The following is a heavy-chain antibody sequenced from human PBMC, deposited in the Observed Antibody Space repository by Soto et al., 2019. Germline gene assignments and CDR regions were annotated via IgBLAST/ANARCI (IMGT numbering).Heavy chain of an antibody. CDR2: TYYRSKWYN. CDR3: ARADWEYCSSTSCHTYYYYYGMDV. J-gene: IGHJ6*02. Sequence: SQTLSLTCAISGDSVSSNSAAWNWIRQSPSRGLEWLGRTYYRSKWYNDYAVSVKSRITIDPDTSKNQFSLQLNSVTPEDTAVYYCARADWEYCSSTSCHTYYYYYGMDVWGQGTTVTVSS. D-gene: IGHD2-2*01. V-gene: IGHV6-1*01. CDR1: GDSVSSNSAA.